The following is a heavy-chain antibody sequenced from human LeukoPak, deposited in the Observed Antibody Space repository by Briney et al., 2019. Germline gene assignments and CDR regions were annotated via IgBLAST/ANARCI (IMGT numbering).Heavy chain of an antibody. CDR3: ARVELRYSNWFDP. J-gene: IGHJ5*02. V-gene: IGHV3-30*03. CDR1: GFTFSSYG. D-gene: IGHD3-9*01. CDR2: ISYDGSNK. Sequence: GSLRLSCAASGFTFSSYGMHWVRQAPGKGLEWVAVISYDGSNKYYADSVKGRFTISRDNSKNTLYLQMNSLRAEDTAVYYCARVELRYSNWFDPWGQGTLVTVSS.